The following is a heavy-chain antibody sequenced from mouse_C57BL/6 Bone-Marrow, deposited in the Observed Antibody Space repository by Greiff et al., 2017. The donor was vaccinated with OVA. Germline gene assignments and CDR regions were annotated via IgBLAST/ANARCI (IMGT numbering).Heavy chain of an antibody. CDR2: ISDGGSYT. D-gene: IGHD4-1*01. J-gene: IGHJ3*01. Sequence: EVQLVESGGGLVKPGGSLKLSCAASGFTFSSYAMSWVRQTPEKRLEWVATISDGGSYTYYPDNVKGRFTISRDNAKNNLYLQMSHLKSEDTAMYYCAKLTGNAYWGQGTLVTVSA. V-gene: IGHV5-4*01. CDR3: AKLTGNAY. CDR1: GFTFSSYA.